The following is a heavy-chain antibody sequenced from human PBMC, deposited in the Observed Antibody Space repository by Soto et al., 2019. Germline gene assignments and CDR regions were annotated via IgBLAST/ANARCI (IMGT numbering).Heavy chain of an antibody. J-gene: IGHJ5*02. Sequence: ASVKVSCKASGYTFTSYGISWVRQAPGQGLEWMGWISAYNGNTNYAQKLQGRVTMTTDTSTSTAYMELRSLRSDDTAVYYCARDSRYSSSWLSFDPWGQGTLVTVSS. CDR2: ISAYNGNT. D-gene: IGHD6-13*01. V-gene: IGHV1-18*01. CDR3: ARDSRYSSSWLSFDP. CDR1: GYTFTSYG.